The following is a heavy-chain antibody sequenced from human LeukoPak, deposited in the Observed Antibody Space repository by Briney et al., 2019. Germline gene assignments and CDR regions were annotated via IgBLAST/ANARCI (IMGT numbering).Heavy chain of an antibody. CDR2: INPNSGGT. D-gene: IGHD6-6*01. V-gene: IGHV1-2*02. Sequence: ASVKVSCKASGYTFTGYYMHWVRQAPGQGLEWMGWINPNSGGTNYAQKFQGRVTMTRDTSISTAYMELSRLRSDDTAVYYCARDHSSSRVPTWGDYWGQGTLVTVSS. CDR3: ARDHSSSRVPTWGDY. J-gene: IGHJ4*02. CDR1: GYTFTGYY.